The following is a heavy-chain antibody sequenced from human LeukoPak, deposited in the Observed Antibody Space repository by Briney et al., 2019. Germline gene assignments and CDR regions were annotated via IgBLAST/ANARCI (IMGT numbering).Heavy chain of an antibody. D-gene: IGHD4-11*01. J-gene: IGHJ4*02. CDR3: ARITVESYYFDY. Sequence: SETLSLTCSVSADSITRYYLSWIRQPPGKGLEWIGYMFHTGSTSYNPSLKSRVTLSMVTSKLQFSLKLTSVTAADTAVYYCARITVESYYFDYWGQGTLVTVSS. CDR2: MFHTGST. CDR1: ADSITRYY. V-gene: IGHV4-59*01.